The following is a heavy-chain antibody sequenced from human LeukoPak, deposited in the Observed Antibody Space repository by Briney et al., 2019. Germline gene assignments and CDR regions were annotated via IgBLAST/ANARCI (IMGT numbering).Heavy chain of an antibody. CDR2: MNPNSGNT. Sequence: ASVKVSCKASGYTFTSYDIIWVRQATGQGLEWMGWMNPNSGNTGYAQKFQGRVTMTRNTCISTAYMELSSLRSEDTAVYYCARHKLDGDSRYYYYYGMDVWGQGSTVTVSS. V-gene: IGHV1-8*01. D-gene: IGHD2-21*01. CDR3: ARHKLDGDSRYYYYYGMDV. CDR1: GYTFTSYD. J-gene: IGHJ6*02.